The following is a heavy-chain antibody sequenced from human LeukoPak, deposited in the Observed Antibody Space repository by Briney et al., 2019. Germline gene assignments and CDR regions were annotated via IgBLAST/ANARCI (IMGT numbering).Heavy chain of an antibody. J-gene: IGHJ4*02. V-gene: IGHV5-51*03. CDR2: IYPGDSDT. CDR3: ARAPTSLSNPYYFDY. Sequence: GESLKISCKASRYSFTSYWIAWVRQMPGKGLEWMGIIYPGDSDTRYSPSFRGQVIISADESISTAFLQWSSLKTSATAMYYCARAPTSLSNPYYFDYWGQGALVTVSS. D-gene: IGHD4-11*01. CDR1: RYSFTSYW.